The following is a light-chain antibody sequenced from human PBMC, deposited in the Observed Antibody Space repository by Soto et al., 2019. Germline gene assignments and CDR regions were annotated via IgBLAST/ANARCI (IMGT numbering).Light chain of an antibody. CDR1: ISNIGSNT. CDR3: AAWDDSLNGWV. CDR2: TNN. J-gene: IGLJ3*02. V-gene: IGLV1-44*01. Sequence: QSVLTQAPSASGTPGQRVTISCSGSISNIGSNTVNWYQQLPGTAPKLLMYTNNQRPSGVPDRFSGSKSGTSASLAISGLQSEDEATYYCAAWDDSLNGWVFGGGTKVTVL.